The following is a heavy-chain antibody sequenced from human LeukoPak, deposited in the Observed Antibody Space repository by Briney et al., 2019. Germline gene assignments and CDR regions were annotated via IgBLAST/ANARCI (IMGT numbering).Heavy chain of an antibody. Sequence: SVKVSCKASGGTFSSYAISWVRQAPGQGLEWMGRIIPILGIANYAQKFQGRVMITADKSTSTAYMELSSLRSEDTAVYYCAREGGRITMIVVVPGELDYWGQGTLVTVSS. CDR2: IIPILGIA. CDR3: AREGGRITMIVVVPGELDY. D-gene: IGHD3-22*01. J-gene: IGHJ4*02. V-gene: IGHV1-69*04. CDR1: GGTFSSYA.